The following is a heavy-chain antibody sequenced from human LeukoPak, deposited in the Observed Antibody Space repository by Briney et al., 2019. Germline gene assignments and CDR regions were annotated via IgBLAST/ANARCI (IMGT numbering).Heavy chain of an antibody. CDR1: GFIYISFE. D-gene: IGHD2-15*01. J-gene: IGHJ3*02. V-gene: IGHV3-48*03. Sequence: GGSLRLSCAASGFIYISFEMIWVRQAPGKGLEWVSYINSGGSNIQYADSVKGRFTISRDDARNSLYLQMNALRAEDTAVYYCSRDGGPVTLHYALDTWGQGTMVTVSS. CDR2: INSGGSNI. CDR3: SRDGGPVTLHYALDT.